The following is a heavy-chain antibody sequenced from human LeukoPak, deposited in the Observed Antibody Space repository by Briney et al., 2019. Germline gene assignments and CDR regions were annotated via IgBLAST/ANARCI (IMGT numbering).Heavy chain of an antibody. CDR3: ARLRWYFDY. D-gene: IGHD4-17*01. CDR2: INHSGST. V-gene: IGHV4-34*01. CDR1: GFTFSNFA. J-gene: IGHJ4*02. Sequence: PGGSLRLSCAASGFTFSNFAMSWVRQPPGKGLEWIGEINHSGSTNYNPSLKSRVTISVDTSKNQFSLKLSSVTAADTAVYYCARLRWYFDYWGQGTLVTVSS.